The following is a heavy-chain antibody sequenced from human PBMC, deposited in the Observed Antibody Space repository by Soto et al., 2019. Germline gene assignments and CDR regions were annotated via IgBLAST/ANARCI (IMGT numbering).Heavy chain of an antibody. Sequence: QVKLVQSGAEVKKPGASVKVSCKASGYTFSNDAITWVRQAPGQGLEWMGWVSAYNGNTNYAQKFKGRVTMTTDTSTSTAYMEIRSLRYDDTAVYFCARASRDYWNYMMYWGQGTLVTVSS. J-gene: IGHJ4*02. CDR3: ARASRDYWNYMMY. V-gene: IGHV1-18*01. D-gene: IGHD1-7*01. CDR2: VSAYNGNT. CDR1: GYTFSNDA.